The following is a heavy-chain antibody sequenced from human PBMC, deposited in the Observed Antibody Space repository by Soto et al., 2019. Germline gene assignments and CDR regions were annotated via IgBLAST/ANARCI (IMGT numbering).Heavy chain of an antibody. J-gene: IGHJ1*01. D-gene: IGHD2-15*01. CDR1: GGSISSGGYY. CDR3: ARTGDCSGGSCYSHQYFQH. CDR2: IYYSGST. Sequence: SETLSLTCTVSGGSISSGGYYWSWIRQHPGKGLEWIGYIYYSGSTYYNPSLKSRVTISVDTSKNQFSLKLSSVTAADTAVYYCARTGDCSGGSCYSHQYFQHWGQGTLLTV. V-gene: IGHV4-31*03.